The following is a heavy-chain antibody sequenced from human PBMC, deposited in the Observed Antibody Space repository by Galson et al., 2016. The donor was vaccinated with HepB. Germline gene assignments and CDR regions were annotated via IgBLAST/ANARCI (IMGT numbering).Heavy chain of an antibody. CDR1: GFMLEEYG. J-gene: IGHJ4*02. Sequence: SLRLSCAGSGFMLEEYGMHWVRQAPGKGLEWVSGISWNSASKGYADSVKGRFTISRDNAKNSLYLQMDSLRAEDTALYYCTKGISASGSFYTAFDYWGQGSLVTVSS. CDR3: TKGISASGSFYTAFDY. V-gene: IGHV3-9*01. D-gene: IGHD3-10*01. CDR2: ISWNSASK.